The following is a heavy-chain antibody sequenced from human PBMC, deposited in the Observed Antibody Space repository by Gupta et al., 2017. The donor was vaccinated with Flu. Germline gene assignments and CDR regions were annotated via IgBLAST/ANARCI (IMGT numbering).Heavy chain of an antibody. CDR2: INHSGST. CDR3: ARGLYSGPYSSSSSRYYYYYGMDV. D-gene: IGHD6-6*01. J-gene: IGHJ6*02. CDR1: GGSFSGYY. Sequence: QVQLQQWGAGLLKPSETLSLTCAVYGGSFSGYYWSWIRQPPGKGLEWIGEINHSGSTNYNPSLKSRVTISVDTSKNQFSLKLSSVTAADTAVYYCARGLYSGPYSSSSSRYYYYYGMDVWGQGTTVTVSS. V-gene: IGHV4-34*01.